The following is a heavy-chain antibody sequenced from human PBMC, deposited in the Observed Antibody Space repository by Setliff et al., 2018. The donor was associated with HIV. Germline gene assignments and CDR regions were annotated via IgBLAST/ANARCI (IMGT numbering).Heavy chain of an antibody. D-gene: IGHD3-3*01. V-gene: IGHV4-34*01. J-gene: IGHJ6*02. Sequence: SETLSLTCAVYGGSFSGYYWSWIRQPPGKGLEWIGEINHSGSTSYNPSLKIRVSISVDTSKNQFSLRLSSVTAADSAVYYCVIDEGITLRILDQNGIDVWGQGTTVTVSS. CDR3: VIDEGITLRILDQNGIDV. CDR1: GGSFSGYY. CDR2: INHSGST.